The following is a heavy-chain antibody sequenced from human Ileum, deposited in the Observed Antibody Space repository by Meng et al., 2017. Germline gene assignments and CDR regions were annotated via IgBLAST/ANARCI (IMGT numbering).Heavy chain of an antibody. V-gene: IGHV4-59*01. CDR2: IYSSGNTNYN. Sequence: SETLSLTCTVSGGSISDYQWSWIRQPPGKGLEWIGYIYSSGNTNYNNYNPSLKRRVTMSVDTSKNQFSLRLSSVTAADTAMYYCARGSSHFDFWGQGSSHFDYWGQGTLVTVSS. D-gene: IGHD6-13*01. CDR3: ARGSSHFDFWGQGSSHFDY. CDR1: GGSISDYQ. J-gene: IGHJ4*02.